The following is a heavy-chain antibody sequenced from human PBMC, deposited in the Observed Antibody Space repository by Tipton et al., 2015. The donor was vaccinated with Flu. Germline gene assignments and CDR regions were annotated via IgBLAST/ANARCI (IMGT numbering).Heavy chain of an antibody. Sequence: TLSLTCTVSGDSIRSDYYWGWIRQPPGRGLEWIASINHYGNTHHNPSLKSRVSISVDRSRNLFSLRVTSVTAADTAVYYCARRDYSNYVSEPKKNWFDPWGQGTLVTVSS. CDR3: ARRDYSNYVSEPKKNWFDP. D-gene: IGHD4-11*01. V-gene: IGHV4-38-2*02. J-gene: IGHJ5*02. CDR1: GDSIRSDYY. CDR2: INHYGNT.